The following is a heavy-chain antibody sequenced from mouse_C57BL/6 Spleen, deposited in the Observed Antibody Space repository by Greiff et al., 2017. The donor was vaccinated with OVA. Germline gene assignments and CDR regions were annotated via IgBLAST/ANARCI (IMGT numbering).Heavy chain of an antibody. V-gene: IGHV5-9-1*02. Sequence: EVQGVESGEGLVKPGGSLKLSCAASGFTFSSYAMSWVRQTPEQRLEWVAYISSGGDYIYYAATVKGRFTISRDNARNTLYLQMSSLKSEDTAMYYCTRDYYGSSAFAYWGQGTLVTVSA. CDR2: ISSGGDYI. D-gene: IGHD1-1*01. CDR3: TRDYYGSSAFAY. CDR1: GFTFSSYA. J-gene: IGHJ3*01.